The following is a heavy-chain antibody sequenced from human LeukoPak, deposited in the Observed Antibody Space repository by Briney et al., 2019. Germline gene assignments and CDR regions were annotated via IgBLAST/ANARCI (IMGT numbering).Heavy chain of an antibody. CDR2: ISSSSSYI. Sequence: PGGSLRLSCAASGFTFSSYSMNWVRQAPGKGLEWVSSISSSSSYIYYADSVKGRFTISRDNAKNSLYLQMNSLRAEDTAVYYCARDRYYYDSSGYYYALGYWGQGTLVTVSS. CDR3: ARDRYYYDSSGYYYALGY. J-gene: IGHJ4*02. CDR1: GFTFSSYS. D-gene: IGHD3-22*01. V-gene: IGHV3-21*01.